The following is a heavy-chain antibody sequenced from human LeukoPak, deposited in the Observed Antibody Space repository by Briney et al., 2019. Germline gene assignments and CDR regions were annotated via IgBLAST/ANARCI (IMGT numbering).Heavy chain of an antibody. D-gene: IGHD2-15*01. J-gene: IGHJ4*02. CDR1: GFTFSSYA. CDR2: ISYDGSNK. Sequence: PGGSLRLSCAASGFTFSSYAMHWVRQAPGKGLEWVAVISYDGSNKYYADSVKGRFTISRDNSKNTLYLQMNSLRAEDTAVYYCARVLYCSGGSGYRQSDYWGQGTLVTVSS. CDR3: ARVLYCSGGSGYRQSDY. V-gene: IGHV3-30*04.